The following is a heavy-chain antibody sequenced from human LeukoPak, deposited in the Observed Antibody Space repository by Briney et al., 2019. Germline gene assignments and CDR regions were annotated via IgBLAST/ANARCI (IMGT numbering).Heavy chain of an antibody. CDR2: ISSSGSTI. Sequence: GGSLRLSCAASGFTFSDYYMSWIRQAPGKGLEWVSYISSSGSTIYYADSVKGRFTISRDNAENSLYLQMNSLRAEDTAVYYCAKGYESGYSPGPFDYWGQGTLVTVSS. J-gene: IGHJ4*02. D-gene: IGHD3-3*01. CDR1: GFTFSDYY. CDR3: AKGYESGYSPGPFDY. V-gene: IGHV3-11*01.